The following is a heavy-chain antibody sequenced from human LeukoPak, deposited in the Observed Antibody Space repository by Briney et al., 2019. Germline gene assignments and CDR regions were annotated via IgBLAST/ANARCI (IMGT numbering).Heavy chain of an antibody. CDR1: GYSFISYW. Sequence: GESLHIPCKGSGYSFISYWIGWVRQMPGKGLEWMGIIYPGESDTRYSPSFQGQVTISADKSISTAYLQWSSLKASDTAMYYCARVGCGGGSCYSGRYYYYGMDVWGQGTTVTVSS. V-gene: IGHV5-51*01. CDR3: ARVGCGGGSCYSGRYYYYGMDV. CDR2: IYPGESDT. J-gene: IGHJ6*02. D-gene: IGHD2-15*01.